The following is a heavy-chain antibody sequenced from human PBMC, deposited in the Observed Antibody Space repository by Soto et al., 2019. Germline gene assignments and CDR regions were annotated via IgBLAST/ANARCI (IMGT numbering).Heavy chain of an antibody. J-gene: IGHJ4*02. CDR3: ARLRGYSYGYSYFDY. D-gene: IGHD5-18*01. Sequence: SVKVSCKASGGTFSSYTISWVRQAPGQGFEWMGRIIPILGIANYAQKFQGRVTITADKSTSTAYMELSSLRSEDTAVYYCARLRGYSYGYSYFDYWGQGTLVTVSS. CDR2: IIPILGIA. CDR1: GGTFSSYT. V-gene: IGHV1-69*02.